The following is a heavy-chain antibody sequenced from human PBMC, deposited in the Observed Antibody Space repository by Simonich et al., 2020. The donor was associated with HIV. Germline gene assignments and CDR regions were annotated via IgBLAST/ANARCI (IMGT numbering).Heavy chain of an antibody. CDR2: VNPYSGGP. J-gene: IGHJ3*02. CDR1: GYTFTDYN. CDR3: ATHGPGSYSSALDI. V-gene: IGHV1-2*06. D-gene: IGHD1-26*01. Sequence: QVQLVQSGAEVNKPGASVKVSCKASGYTFTDYNIHWVRQAPGQGREWMGRVNPYSGGPDYQKKVQGRVTMTRDKSITTAYMELSRLGSDDTAFYYCATHGPGSYSSALDIWGQGTMVTVSS.